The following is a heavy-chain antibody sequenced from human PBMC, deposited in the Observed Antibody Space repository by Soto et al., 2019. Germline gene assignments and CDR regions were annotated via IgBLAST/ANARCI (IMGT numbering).Heavy chain of an antibody. Sequence: PGGSLRLSCAASGSTFDDYTMHWVRQAPGKGLEWVSLISWDGYGTYYADSVRGRFTISRDNSKNSLYLQMNSLRTEDTALYYCPKDPSNYEYYFDYWGQGTLVTVSS. CDR1: GSTFDDYT. CDR2: ISWDGYGT. J-gene: IGHJ4*02. V-gene: IGHV3-43*01. CDR3: PKDPSNYEYYFDY. D-gene: IGHD4-4*01.